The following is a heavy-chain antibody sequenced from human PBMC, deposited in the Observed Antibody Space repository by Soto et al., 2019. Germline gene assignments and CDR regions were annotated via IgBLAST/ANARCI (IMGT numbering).Heavy chain of an antibody. CDR1: GYSFTSYW. CDR3: ARPETYYYDSSGPKDWYFDL. D-gene: IGHD3-22*01. Sequence: GESLKISCNGSGYSFTSYWIGWVRQIPWKAVESMGIIYPGDSDTRYSPSFQGQVTISADKSISTAYLQWSSLKASDTAMYYCARPETYYYDSSGPKDWYFDLWGRGTLVTVSS. J-gene: IGHJ2*01. CDR2: IYPGDSDT. V-gene: IGHV5-51*01.